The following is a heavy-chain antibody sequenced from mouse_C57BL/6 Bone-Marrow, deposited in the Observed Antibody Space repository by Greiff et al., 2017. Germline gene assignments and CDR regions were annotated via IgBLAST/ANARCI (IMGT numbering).Heavy chain of an antibody. J-gene: IGHJ1*03. CDR1: GYTFTDYE. Sequence: QVQLQQSGAELVRPGASVTLSCKASGYTFTDYEMHWVKQTPMHGLEWIGAIDPETGGTAYNQKFKGKAILTADKSSSTAYMELRSLTSEDSAVYYCTTVLNWYFDVWGTGTTVTVSS. CDR3: TTVLNWYFDV. CDR2: IDPETGGT. V-gene: IGHV1-15*01.